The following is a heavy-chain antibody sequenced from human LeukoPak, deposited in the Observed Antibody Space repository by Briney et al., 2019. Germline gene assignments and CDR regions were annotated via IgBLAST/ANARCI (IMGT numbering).Heavy chain of an antibody. CDR3: ARVVTTTDYYYYYYMDV. CDR1: GYTFTGYY. CDR2: INPNSGGT. D-gene: IGHD4-17*01. J-gene: IGHJ6*03. V-gene: IGHV1-2*02. Sequence: ASVKVSCKASGYTFTGYYMHWVRQAPGQGLEWMGWINPNSGGTNYAQKFQGRVTMTRDTSISTAYMELSRLRSDDTAVYYRARVVTTTDYYYYYYMDVWGKGTTVTVSS.